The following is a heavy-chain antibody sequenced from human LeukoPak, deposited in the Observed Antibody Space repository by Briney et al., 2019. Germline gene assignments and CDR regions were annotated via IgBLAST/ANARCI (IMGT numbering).Heavy chain of an antibody. CDR1: GGSISSYY. CDR3: ARSIAVAGHNWFDP. D-gene: IGHD6-19*01. Sequence: SETLSLTCTVSGGSISSYYWSWIRQPPGKGLEWIGSIYYSGSTYYNPSLKSRVTISVDTSKNQFSLKLSSVTAADTAVYYCARSIAVAGHNWFDPWGQGTLVTVSS. J-gene: IGHJ5*02. V-gene: IGHV4-59*05. CDR2: IYYSGST.